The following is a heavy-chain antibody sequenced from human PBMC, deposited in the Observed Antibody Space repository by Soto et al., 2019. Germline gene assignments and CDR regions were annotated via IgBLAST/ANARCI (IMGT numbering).Heavy chain of an antibody. CDR2: VNAYNGNT. V-gene: IGHV1-18*01. Sequence: ASVKVSCKTSGYPFTNYDIHWVRQAPGQGLEWMGWVNAYNGNTNYAQKFQGRVTMTTDTSTSTAYMELRSLRSDDTAVYYCAKEAVSGRTGFDYWGQGTLVT. D-gene: IGHD6-19*01. CDR3: AKEAVSGRTGFDY. J-gene: IGHJ4*02. CDR1: GYPFTNYD.